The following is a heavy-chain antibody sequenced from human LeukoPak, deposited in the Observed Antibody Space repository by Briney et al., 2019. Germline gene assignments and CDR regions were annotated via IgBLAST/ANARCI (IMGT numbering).Heavy chain of an antibody. J-gene: IGHJ4*02. CDR3: TGYCSGGSCFTAGY. CDR2: IKNKTNGGTT. Sequence: GGSLRLSCAASGFIFSSAWMTWVRQAPGKGLEWVGHIKNKTNGGTTDYAAPVKGRFIISRDDSKNTLYLQMNSLRAEDTAVYYCTGYCSGGSCFTAGYWGQGTLVTVSS. D-gene: IGHD2-15*01. CDR1: GFIFSSAW. V-gene: IGHV3-15*01.